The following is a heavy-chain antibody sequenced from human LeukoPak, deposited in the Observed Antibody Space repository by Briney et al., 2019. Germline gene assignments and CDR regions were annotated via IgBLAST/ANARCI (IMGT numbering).Heavy chain of an antibody. J-gene: IGHJ4*02. V-gene: IGHV3-53*01. D-gene: IGHD3-22*01. CDR3: AKDGRYDSSGYSY. Sequence: PGGSLRLSCAASGFTVSSNYMSWVRQAPGKGLEWVSVIYSGGSTYYADSVKGRFTISRDNSKNTLYLQMNSLRAEDTAVYYCAKDGRYDSSGYSYWGQGTLVTVSS. CDR2: IYSGGST. CDR1: GFTVSSNY.